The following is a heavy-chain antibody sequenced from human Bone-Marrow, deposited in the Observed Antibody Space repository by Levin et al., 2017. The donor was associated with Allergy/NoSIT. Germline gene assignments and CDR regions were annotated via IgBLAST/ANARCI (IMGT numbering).Heavy chain of an antibody. CDR2: SSGSGGNT. CDR1: GFIFSNYA. V-gene: IGHV3-23*01. J-gene: IGHJ4*02. Sequence: PGESLKISCAASGFIFSNYAMNWVRQAPGKGLEWVSQSSGSGGNTHYADSVKGRFTFSRDNSKNTLYLQMNSLRAEDTAVYYCAGYDTSAYHSPFDYWGQGTLVTVSS. CDR3: AGYDTSAYHSPFDY. D-gene: IGHD3-22*01.